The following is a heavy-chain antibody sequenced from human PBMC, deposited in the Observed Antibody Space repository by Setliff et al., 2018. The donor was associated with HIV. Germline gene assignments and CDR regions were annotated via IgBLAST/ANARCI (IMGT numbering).Heavy chain of an antibody. D-gene: IGHD1-26*01. CDR2: IYYSGGT. Sequence: SETLSLTCTDSGGSITSGGFYWSWIRQYPQKGLEWIGYIYYSGGTYYNPSLKSRVTMSLDMSQNQFSLKLSSVTAADTAVYYCAKEGNSVDNWLDPWGPGTLVTVSS. J-gene: IGHJ5*02. V-gene: IGHV4-31*03. CDR1: GGSITSGGFY. CDR3: AKEGNSVDNWLDP.